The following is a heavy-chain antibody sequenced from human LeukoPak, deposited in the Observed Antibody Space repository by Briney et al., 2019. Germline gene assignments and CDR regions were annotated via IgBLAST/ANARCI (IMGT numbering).Heavy chain of an antibody. CDR2: IYYSGST. V-gene: IGHV4-39*01. CDR3: ASRYCRSTSCYEDY. CDR1: GGSISSSSYY. Sequence: PSETLSLTCTVSGGSISSSSYYWGWIRQPPGKGLEWIGSIYYSGSTYYNPSLKSRVTISVDTSKNQFSLKLSSVTAADTAVYYCASRYCRSTSCYEDYWGQGALVTVSS. D-gene: IGHD2-2*01. J-gene: IGHJ4*02.